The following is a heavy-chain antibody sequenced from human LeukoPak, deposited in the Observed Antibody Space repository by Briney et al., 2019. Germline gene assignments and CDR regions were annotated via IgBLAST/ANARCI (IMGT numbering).Heavy chain of an antibody. V-gene: IGHV1-2*02. D-gene: IGHD4-17*01. CDR3: ARKVPDGDHELNFDY. CDR2: INPNSGGT. J-gene: IGHJ4*02. Sequence: GASVKVSCKASGYTFTGYYMHWVRQAPGQGLEWMGWINPNSGGTNYAQKFQGRVTMTRDTSISKAYMELSRLRSDDTAVYYCARKVPDGDHELNFDYWGQGTLVTVSS. CDR1: GYTFTGYY.